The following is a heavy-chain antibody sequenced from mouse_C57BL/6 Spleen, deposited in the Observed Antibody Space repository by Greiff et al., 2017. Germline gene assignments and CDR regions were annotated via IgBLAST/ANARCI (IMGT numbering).Heavy chain of an antibody. Sequence: QVQLQQSGAELVKPGASVKISCKASGYAFSSYWMNWVKQRPGKGLEWIGQIYPGDGYTNYNGKFKGKATLTVDKSSSTAYMQRSSLTSEDSAFYVCARDGLARTGHCYSIDYGGQGTSVTVSS. D-gene: IGHD3-3*01. CDR2: IYPGDGYT. CDR1: GYAFSSYW. J-gene: IGHJ4*01. V-gene: IGHV1-80*01. CDR3: ARDGLARTGHCYSIDY.